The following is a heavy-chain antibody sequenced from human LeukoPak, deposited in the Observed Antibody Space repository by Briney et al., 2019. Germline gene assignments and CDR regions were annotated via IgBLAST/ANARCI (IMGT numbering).Heavy chain of an antibody. CDR3: ARDGDFLTGLRFDY. Sequence: GGSLRLSCAASGFTFNTYSVNWVRQAPGEGLEWVSSISSSSNYIHYADSVKGRFAISRDDAKNSVYLQMNTLRAEDTAVYYCARDGDFLTGLRFDYWGQGALVTVSS. D-gene: IGHD3-9*01. V-gene: IGHV3-21*01. CDR2: ISSSSNYI. CDR1: GFTFNTYS. J-gene: IGHJ4*02.